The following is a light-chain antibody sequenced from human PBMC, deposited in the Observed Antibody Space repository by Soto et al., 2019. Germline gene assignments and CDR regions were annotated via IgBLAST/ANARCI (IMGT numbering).Light chain of an antibody. Sequence: QSALTQPASVSGSPGQSITISCTGTSSDVGGYNYVSWYQQHPGKAPKLLIYEVTYRPSGVSNRFSGSKSGTTASLTISGLHAEEDADYFCGSYTSSNTLVFGTGTKLTVL. CDR2: EVT. CDR1: SSDVGGYNY. V-gene: IGLV2-14*03. J-gene: IGLJ1*01. CDR3: GSYTSSNTLV.